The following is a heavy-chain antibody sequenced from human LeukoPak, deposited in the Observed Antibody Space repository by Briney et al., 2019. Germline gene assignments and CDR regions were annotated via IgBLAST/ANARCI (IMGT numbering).Heavy chain of an antibody. Sequence: ASVKVSCKVSGYTLTELSMHWVRQAPGKGPEWMGGFDPEDGETIYAQKFQGRVTMTEDTSTDTAYMELSSLRSEDTAVYYCASQWDYGGNEPRDDAFDIWGQGTMVTVSS. J-gene: IGHJ3*02. CDR2: FDPEDGET. CDR3: ASQWDYGGNEPRDDAFDI. D-gene: IGHD4-23*01. V-gene: IGHV1-24*01. CDR1: GYTLTELS.